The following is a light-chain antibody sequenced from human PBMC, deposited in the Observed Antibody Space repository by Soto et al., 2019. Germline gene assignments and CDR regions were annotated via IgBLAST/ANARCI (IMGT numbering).Light chain of an antibody. V-gene: IGLV2-8*01. J-gene: IGLJ1*01. Sequence: QSALTQPPSASGSPGQSVTISCTGTSSDVGGHNYVSWYQHHPGKAPKLIIFEVYKRPSGVPDRFSGSKSGNTAALTVSGLQAEDEADYYCSSYVGTNSYVFGTGTKLTVL. CDR2: EVY. CDR3: SSYVGTNSYV. CDR1: SSDVGGHNY.